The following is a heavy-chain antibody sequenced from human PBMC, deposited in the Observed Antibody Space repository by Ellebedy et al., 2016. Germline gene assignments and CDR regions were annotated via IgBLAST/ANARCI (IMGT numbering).Heavy chain of an antibody. D-gene: IGHD6-19*01. CDR3: ARGKGHSRWLAQYYFDY. CDR2: IYPGDSDT. CDR1: GYSFTSYW. V-gene: IGHV5-51*01. J-gene: IGHJ4*02. Sequence: GESLKISXKGSGYSFTSYWIGWVRQMPGKGLEWMGIIYPGDSDTRYSPSFQGQVTISADKSISTAYLQWSSLKASDTAMYYCARGKGHSRWLAQYYFDYWGQGTLVTVSS.